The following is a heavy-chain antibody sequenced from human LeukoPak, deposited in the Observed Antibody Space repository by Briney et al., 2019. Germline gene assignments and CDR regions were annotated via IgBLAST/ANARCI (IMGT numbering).Heavy chain of an antibody. CDR3: AKDRGCSTDWYFDY. J-gene: IGHJ4*02. V-gene: IGHV3-23*01. D-gene: IGHD3-9*01. Sequence: HPGGSLRLSCPASGFNFSTSAMSWVRQSPGKGLGWVSAISGGGGSAYCPDSVKGRFTISTANSKNTLYLQMTSLRAEDTAVYYCAKDRGCSTDWYFDYWGQGTLVTVSS. CDR2: ISGGGGSA. CDR1: GFNFSTSA.